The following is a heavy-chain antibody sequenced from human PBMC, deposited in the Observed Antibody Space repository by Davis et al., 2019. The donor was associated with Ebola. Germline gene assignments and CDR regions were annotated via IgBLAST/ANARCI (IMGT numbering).Heavy chain of an antibody. Sequence: GESLKISCAASGFTFSNAWMSWVRQAPGKGLEWVGRIKSKTDGGTTDYAAPVKGRFTTSRDDSKNTLYLQMNSLKTEDTAVYYCTTLPHYDILTGYFSGMDVWGQGTTVTVSS. J-gene: IGHJ6*02. CDR1: GFTFSNAW. V-gene: IGHV3-15*01. CDR3: TTLPHYDILTGYFSGMDV. D-gene: IGHD3-9*01. CDR2: IKSKTDGGTT.